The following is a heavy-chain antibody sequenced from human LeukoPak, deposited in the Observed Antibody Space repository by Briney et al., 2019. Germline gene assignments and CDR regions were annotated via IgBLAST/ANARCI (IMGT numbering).Heavy chain of an antibody. D-gene: IGHD2-2*01. V-gene: IGHV3-74*01. Sequence: GGSPRLSCAASGFTFSSHWMHWVRQAPEKGLVGGSHINADGSATYYAASVKGRSTISRDNARNTLYLQMHSLTAEDTGVYYCAKDPLDVVVPAAYSDWGQGTLVTVSS. J-gene: IGHJ4*02. CDR2: INADGSAT. CDR1: GFTFSSHW. CDR3: AKDPLDVVVPAAYSD.